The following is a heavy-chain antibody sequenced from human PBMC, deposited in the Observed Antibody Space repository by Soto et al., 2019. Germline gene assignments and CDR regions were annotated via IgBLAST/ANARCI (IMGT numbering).Heavy chain of an antibody. CDR1: DYSFDTFG. CDR2: ISIEKGDT. Sequence: QVQVVQSGAEVKKPGASVKVACKASDYSFDTFGMSWVRQAPGQGLEWMGWISIEKGDTNSAQKFQDRVTMPTDTSTSTAYMELRRLTSDDTAVYYCARCYCSVGSCFTCWHFDLWGRGTLVTVSS. D-gene: IGHD2-15*01. V-gene: IGHV1-18*01. CDR3: ARCYCSVGSCFTCWHFDL. J-gene: IGHJ2*01.